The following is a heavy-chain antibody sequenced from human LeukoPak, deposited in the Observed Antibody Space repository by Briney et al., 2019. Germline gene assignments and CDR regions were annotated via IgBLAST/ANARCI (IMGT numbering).Heavy chain of an antibody. V-gene: IGHV7-4-1*02. CDR2: INTNTGNP. Sequence: VASVKASCKSSGYTFTSYAMNWVRQAPGQGLEWMGWINTNTGNPTYAQGFTGRFVFSLDTSVSTAYLQISSLKAEDTAVYYCARDLASSADAFDIWGQGTMVTVSS. CDR3: ARDLASSADAFDI. J-gene: IGHJ3*02. CDR1: GYTFTSYA.